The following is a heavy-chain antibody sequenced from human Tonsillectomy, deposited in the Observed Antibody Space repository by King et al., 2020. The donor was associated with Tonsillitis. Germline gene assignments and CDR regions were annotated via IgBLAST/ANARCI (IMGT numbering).Heavy chain of an antibody. CDR1: GFSITSSGVG. D-gene: IGHD6-19*01. Sequence: TLKESGPTLVKPTQTLTLTCTLSGFSITSSGVGVGWIRQSPGKALEWLALIYWDDDKHYSPSLKSRLFSTKDTSNNQVVLTVTNMDPVATGTYYCARRPGLSVGNGWHEGVFDFWGQGILVSVSS. CDR3: ARRPGLSVGNGWHEGVFDF. J-gene: IGHJ4*02. V-gene: IGHV2-5*02. CDR2: IYWDDDK.